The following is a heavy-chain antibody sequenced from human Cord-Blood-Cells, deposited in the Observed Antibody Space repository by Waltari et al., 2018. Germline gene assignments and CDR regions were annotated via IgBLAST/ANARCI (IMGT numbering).Heavy chain of an antibody. V-gene: IGHV3-53*04. D-gene: IGHD6-13*01. CDR3: AGIAAAGNDAFDI. CDR2: IYSGGST. J-gene: IGHJ3*02. CDR1: GFTVSSNY. Sequence: EVQLVESGGGLVQPGGSLRLSCAASGFTVSSNYMSCVRQAPGKGLEWVSVIYSGGSTYYADSVKGRFTISRHNSKNTLYLQMNSLRAEDTAMYYCAGIAAAGNDAFDIWGQGTMVTVSS.